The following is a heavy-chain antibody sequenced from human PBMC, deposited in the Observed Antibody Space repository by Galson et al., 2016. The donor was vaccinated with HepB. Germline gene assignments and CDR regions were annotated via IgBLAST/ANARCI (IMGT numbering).Heavy chain of an antibody. Sequence: QSGAEVKKPGESLKISCKGSGYSFTSYWIAWVRQMPGKGLEWMGIIYPGDTDTSYSPSFQGQVTMSADKSISTAYLQWSSLKAADTAMYYCARQTRESGYVWLHYYYGLDVWGQGTTVTVSS. J-gene: IGHJ6*02. CDR2: IYPGDTDT. CDR1: GYSFTSYW. CDR3: ARQTRESGYVWLHYYYGLDV. D-gene: IGHD5-12*01. V-gene: IGHV5-51*01.